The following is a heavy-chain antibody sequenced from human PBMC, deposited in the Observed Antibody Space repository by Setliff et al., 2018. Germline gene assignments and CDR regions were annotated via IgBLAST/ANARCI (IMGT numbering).Heavy chain of an antibody. CDR2: IYHNGNT. Sequence: SETLSLTCIVSGGSISNYYWSWIRQPPGKGLQWIGYIYHNGNTNFNPSLKSRVNMSIDTSKNQFALNLKSVTAADTAVYYCARDRTAYSYGLDVWGQGTTVTVSS. CDR3: ARDRTAYSYGLDV. D-gene: IGHD5-18*01. J-gene: IGHJ6*02. V-gene: IGHV4-59*01. CDR1: GGSISNYY.